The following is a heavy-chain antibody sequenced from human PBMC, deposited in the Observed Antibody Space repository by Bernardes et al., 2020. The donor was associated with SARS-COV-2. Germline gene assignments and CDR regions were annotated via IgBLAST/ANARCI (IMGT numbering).Heavy chain of an antibody. CDR3: AKGVVKSYYYYYGMDV. J-gene: IGHJ6*02. V-gene: IGHV1-8*01. CDR2: MNPNSGNT. Sequence: ASVKVSCKASGYTFTSYDINWVRQATGQGLEWMGWMNPNSGNTGYAQKFQGRVTMTRNTSISTAYMELSSLRAEDTAVYYCAKGVVKSYYYYYGMDVWGQGTTVTVSS. CDR1: GYTFTSYD. D-gene: IGHD3-22*01.